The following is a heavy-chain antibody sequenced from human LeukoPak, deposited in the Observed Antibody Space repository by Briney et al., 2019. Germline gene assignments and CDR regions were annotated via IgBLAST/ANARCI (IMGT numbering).Heavy chain of an antibody. V-gene: IGHV3-23*01. D-gene: IGHD4-17*01. CDR1: GFTFSIYA. CDR2: ISDQT. J-gene: IGHJ4*02. Sequence: GGSRRLSCVVSGFTFSIYAMAWVRQAPGKGLEWVSGISDQTYYTDSVRGRFTISRDNSKNTLYLQMNSLRAEDTAVYYCAKGQASVTYKYFFDYWGQGTLVTVSS. CDR3: AKGQASVTYKYFFDY.